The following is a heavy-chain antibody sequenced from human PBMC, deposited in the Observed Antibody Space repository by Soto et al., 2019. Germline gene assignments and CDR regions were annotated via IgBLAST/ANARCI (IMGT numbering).Heavy chain of an antibody. CDR1: GFIFSTFW. Sequence: EVQLVESGGTLVQPGGSLRLSCAASGFIFSTFWMHWVRQAPGKGLEWVSRIYSDGSKTTYADSVKGRFTISRDNAKNTVYLQMNSLRGEDTAVYYCATVATNSYNWLDPWGQGTLVTVSS. D-gene: IGHD5-12*01. J-gene: IGHJ5*02. CDR3: ATVATNSYNWLDP. V-gene: IGHV3-74*01. CDR2: IYSDGSKT.